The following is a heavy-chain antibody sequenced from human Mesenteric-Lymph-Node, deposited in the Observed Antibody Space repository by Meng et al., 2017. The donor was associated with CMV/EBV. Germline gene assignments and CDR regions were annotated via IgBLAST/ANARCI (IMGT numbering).Heavy chain of an antibody. CDR2: IDSDGSHN. V-gene: IGHV3-30*02. CDR1: GFTFSSYT. J-gene: IGHJ3*01. CDR3: AKRFFDSSWFFAFDF. D-gene: IGHD6-13*01. Sequence: GGSLRLSCAASGFTFSSYTMNWVRQAPGKGLEWVAFIDSDGSHNQYVDSVKGRFTISTDNFRNTLYLQMNSLRGDDTAVYFCAKRFFDSSWFFAFDFWGQGTMVTVSS.